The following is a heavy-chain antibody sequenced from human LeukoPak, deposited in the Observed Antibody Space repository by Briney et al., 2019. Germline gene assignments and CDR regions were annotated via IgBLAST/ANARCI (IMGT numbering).Heavy chain of an antibody. CDR2: ISYDGGNK. CDR1: GFTFSSYA. V-gene: IGHV3-30*04. J-gene: IGHJ4*02. D-gene: IGHD3-22*01. Sequence: GRSLRLSCAASGFTFSSYAMHWVRQAPGKGLEWVAVISYDGGNKYYADSVKGRFTISRDNSKNTLYLQMNSLRAEDTAGYYCARAPRYYYDSSGYYYLTHFDYWGQGTLVTVSS. CDR3: ARAPRYYYDSSGYYYLTHFDY.